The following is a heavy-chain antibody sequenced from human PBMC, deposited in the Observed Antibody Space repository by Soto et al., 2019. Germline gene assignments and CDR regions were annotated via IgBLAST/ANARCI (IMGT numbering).Heavy chain of an antibody. CDR3: ARGVIVVVVAATAQSDACDI. D-gene: IGHD2-15*01. CDR1: GDSVSSGSYY. V-gene: IGHV4-61*01. Sequence: PSETLSLTCTVSGDSVSSGSYYWSWIRQPPGKGLEWIGYIYYSGSTNYNPSLKSRVTISVDTSKNQFSLKLSSVTAADTAVYYCARGVIVVVVAATAQSDACDIWGQGTMVTVSS. J-gene: IGHJ3*02. CDR2: IYYSGST.